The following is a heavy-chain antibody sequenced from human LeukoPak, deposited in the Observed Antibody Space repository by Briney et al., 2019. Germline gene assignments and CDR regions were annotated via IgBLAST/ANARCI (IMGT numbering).Heavy chain of an antibody. CDR1: GFTFSSDS. D-gene: IGHD3-3*01. J-gene: IGHJ3*02. CDR2: ISSSSSYI. V-gene: IGHV3-21*01. Sequence: GGSLRLSCAASGFTFSSDSMNWVRQAPGKGLERVSAISSSSSYIYYADSVTGRFTISRDHAKNSLYLQMNRLRAEDTAVYYCARVFHAFDIWGQGTMVTVSS. CDR3: ARVFHAFDI.